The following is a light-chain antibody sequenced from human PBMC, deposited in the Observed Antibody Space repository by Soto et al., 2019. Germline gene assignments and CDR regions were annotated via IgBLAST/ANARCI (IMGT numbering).Light chain of an antibody. J-gene: IGLJ3*02. CDR2: DVN. V-gene: IGLV2-14*01. CDR1: NSDVGAYNY. Sequence: QSALTQPASVSGSPGQSITISCTGTNSDVGAYNYVSWYQQHPGKAPKLMIYDVNNRPSGVSNRFSGSKSGNTASLTISGLQAEDEADYYCCSYTSSASGVFGGGTKLTVL. CDR3: CSYTSSASGV.